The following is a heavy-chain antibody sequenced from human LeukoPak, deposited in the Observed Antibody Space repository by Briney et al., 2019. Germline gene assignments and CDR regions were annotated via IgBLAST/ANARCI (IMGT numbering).Heavy chain of an antibody. Sequence: GASVKVSCKASGGTFSSYAISWVRQAPGQGLEWMGGIIPIFGTANYAQKFQGRGTITADKSTSTAYMELSSLRSEDTAVYYCARVVDYYYYYGMDVWGKGTTVTVSS. CDR3: ARVVDYYYYYGMDV. CDR2: IIPIFGTA. CDR1: GGTFSSYA. V-gene: IGHV1-69*06. J-gene: IGHJ6*04.